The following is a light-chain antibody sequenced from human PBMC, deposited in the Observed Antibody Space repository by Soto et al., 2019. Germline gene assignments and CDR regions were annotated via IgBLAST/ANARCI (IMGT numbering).Light chain of an antibody. CDR3: QQRSNWWT. V-gene: IGKV1-9*01. CDR1: QGISSS. J-gene: IGKJ1*01. CDR2: AAP. Sequence: IPVTQFSFFLSASVGEGVNLTCRASQGISSSLAWYQQRAGKAPKFLIYAAPTLQSGAPARFSGSGSGTDFTLTISSLEPEDFAVYYCQQRSNWWTFGQGTKVDIK.